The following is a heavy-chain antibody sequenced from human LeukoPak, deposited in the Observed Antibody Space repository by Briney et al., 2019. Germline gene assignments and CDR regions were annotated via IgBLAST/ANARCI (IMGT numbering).Heavy chain of an antibody. CDR1: GGSISSGDYY. D-gene: IGHD1-26*01. Sequence: SETLSLTCTVSGGSISSGDYYWSWIRQPPGKGLEWIGYIYYSGSTNYNPSLKSRVTISVDTSKNQFSLKLSSVTAADTAVYYCARCDLMGASDFDYWGQGTLVTVSS. J-gene: IGHJ4*02. V-gene: IGHV4-61*08. CDR2: IYYSGST. CDR3: ARCDLMGASDFDY.